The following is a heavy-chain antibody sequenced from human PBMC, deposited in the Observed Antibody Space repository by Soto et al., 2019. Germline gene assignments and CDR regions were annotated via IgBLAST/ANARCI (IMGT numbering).Heavy chain of an antibody. J-gene: IGHJ4*02. Sequence: QVQLQESGPGLVKPSQTLSLTCTVSGGSISSGDYYWSWIRQPPGKGLEWIGYIYYSGSTYYNPSRKGRVTLPVDTSKNQFSLKLSSVTAADPAVCSCSRGRPYRPIDYWGQGTLVTVSS. CDR3: SRGRPYRPIDY. CDR2: IYYSGST. D-gene: IGHD2-2*02. V-gene: IGHV4-30-4*01. CDR1: GGSISSGDYY.